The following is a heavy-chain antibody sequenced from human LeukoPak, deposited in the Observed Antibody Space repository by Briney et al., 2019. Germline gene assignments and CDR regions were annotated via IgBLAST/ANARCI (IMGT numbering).Heavy chain of an antibody. Sequence: GSLRLSCAAYGFTFSSYWMSWVRQTPEKGLEFVANINRDGSVRNYVDSVKGRFTISRDNAENSLHLQMNSLRADDTAVYYCARDPGSSAFDSWGQGTLVTVSS. CDR1: GFTFSSYW. CDR3: ARDPGSSAFDS. D-gene: IGHD5/OR15-5a*01. CDR2: INRDGSVR. J-gene: IGHJ4*02. V-gene: IGHV3-7*01.